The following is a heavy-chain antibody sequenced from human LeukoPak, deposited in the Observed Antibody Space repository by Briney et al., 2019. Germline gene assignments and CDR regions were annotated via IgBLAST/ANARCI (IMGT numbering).Heavy chain of an antibody. CDR3: TRLWEVVAATPGWFDP. J-gene: IGHJ5*02. V-gene: IGHV3-49*03. D-gene: IGHD2-15*01. Sequence: PGRSLRLSCTASGFTFGDYAMSWFRQAPGKGLEWVGFIRSKAYGGTTEYAASVKGRFTISRDDSKSIAYLQMNSLKTEDTAVYYCTRLWEVVAATPGWFDPWGQGTLVTVSS. CDR1: GFTFGDYA. CDR2: IRSKAYGGTT.